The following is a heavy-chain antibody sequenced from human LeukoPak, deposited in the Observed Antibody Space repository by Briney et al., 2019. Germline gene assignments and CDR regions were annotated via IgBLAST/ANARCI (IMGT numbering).Heavy chain of an antibody. Sequence: ASVKVSCKASGYTFTSYDINWVRQATGQGLEWMGWMNPNSGNTGYAQKFQGRVTMTRNTSISTAYMELSSLRSEDTAVYYCAKERGSSSWYFEPWGYWGQGTLVTVSS. CDR2: MNPNSGNT. D-gene: IGHD6-13*01. CDR1: GYTFTSYD. J-gene: IGHJ4*02. CDR3: AKERGSSSWYFEPWGY. V-gene: IGHV1-8*01.